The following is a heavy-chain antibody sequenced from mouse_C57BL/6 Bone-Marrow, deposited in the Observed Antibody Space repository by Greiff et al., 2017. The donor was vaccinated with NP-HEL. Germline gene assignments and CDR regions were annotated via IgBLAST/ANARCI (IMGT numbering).Heavy chain of an antibody. CDR1: GYTFTNYW. CDR3: ARFSEYDDY. D-gene: IGHD2-14*01. CDR2: IYPGGGYT. Sequence: QVQLQQSGAELVRPGPSVKMSCKASGYTFTNYWIGWAKQRPGHGLEWIGDIYPGGGYTNYNAKFKGKATLTADKSASTAYMQFSSLTSEDSAIYYCARFSEYDDYWGQGTTLTVAS. V-gene: IGHV1-63*01. J-gene: IGHJ2*01.